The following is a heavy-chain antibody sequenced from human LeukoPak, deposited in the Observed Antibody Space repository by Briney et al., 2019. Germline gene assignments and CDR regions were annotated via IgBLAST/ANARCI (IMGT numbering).Heavy chain of an antibody. Sequence: SETLSLTCTASGGSISGSYWSWIRQPPGKGLEWIGYIYYSETYYNPSLKSRVTISLDTSKNQFSLNLRFVTAADAAVYFCARTQGWGTVRTGYYYGMDVWGQGTTVTVSS. CDR2: IYYSET. CDR3: ARTQGWGTVRTGYYYGMDV. CDR1: GGSISGSY. J-gene: IGHJ6*02. V-gene: IGHV4-59*08. D-gene: IGHD4-11*01.